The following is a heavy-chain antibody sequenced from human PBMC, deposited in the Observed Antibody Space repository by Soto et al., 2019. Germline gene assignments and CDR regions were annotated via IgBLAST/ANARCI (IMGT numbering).Heavy chain of an antibody. CDR3: ARGGYRTLAWFDP. D-gene: IGHD5-18*01. V-gene: IGHV4-59*01. Sequence: SETLSLTCTVSGGSISNYYWSWIRQSPGKGLEWIANIYHSGTTNYNLSLKGRVSISVDSSKNQVSLRLKSVTAADTAVYYCARGGYRTLAWFDPWGQGTLVTVSS. J-gene: IGHJ5*02. CDR1: GGSISNYY. CDR2: IYHSGTT.